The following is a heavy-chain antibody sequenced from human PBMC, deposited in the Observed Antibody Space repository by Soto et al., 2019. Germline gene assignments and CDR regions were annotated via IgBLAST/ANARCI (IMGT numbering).Heavy chain of an antibody. J-gene: IGHJ6*01. CDR1: GFTFSSYA. CDR3: AKADYDFWSGYPPTFGMDV. D-gene: IGHD3-3*01. V-gene: IGHV3-23*01. CDR2: ISGSGGST. Sequence: PGGSLRLSCAASGFTFSSYAMSWVRQAPGKGLEWVSAISGSGGSTYCADSVKGRFTISRDNSKNTLYLQMNSLRAEDTAVYYCAKADYDFWSGYPPTFGMDVWGQGTTVTVSS.